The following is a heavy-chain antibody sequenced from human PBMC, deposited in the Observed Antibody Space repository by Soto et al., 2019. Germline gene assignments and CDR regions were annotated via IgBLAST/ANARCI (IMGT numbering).Heavy chain of an antibody. D-gene: IGHD6-25*01. Sequence: XGSLRLSCAASGFTFSSYAMSWVRQAPGKGLEWVSAISGSGGSTYYADSVKGRFTISRDNSKNTLYLQMNSLRAEDTAVYYCAKDPGRSGTGYWGQGTLVTVSS. V-gene: IGHV3-23*01. CDR2: ISGSGGST. CDR3: AKDPGRSGTGY. CDR1: GFTFSSYA. J-gene: IGHJ4*02.